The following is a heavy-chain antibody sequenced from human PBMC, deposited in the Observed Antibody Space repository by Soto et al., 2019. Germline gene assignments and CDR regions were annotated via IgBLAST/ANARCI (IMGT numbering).Heavy chain of an antibody. CDR1: GYTFTSYG. J-gene: IGHJ6*02. CDR3: ARAYSSSWYPGYYYYYYGMDV. Sequence: ASVKVSCKASGYTFTSYGISWVRQARGQRLEWIGWIVVGSGNTNYAQKFQERVTITRDTSISTAYMELSRLRSDDTAVYYCARAYSSSWYPGYYYYYYGMDVWGQGTTVTVSS. V-gene: IGHV1-58*02. CDR2: IVVGSGNT. D-gene: IGHD6-13*01.